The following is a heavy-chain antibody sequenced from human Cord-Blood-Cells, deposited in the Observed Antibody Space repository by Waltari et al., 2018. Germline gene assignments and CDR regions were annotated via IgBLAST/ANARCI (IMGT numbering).Heavy chain of an antibody. Sequence: QVQLVESGGGVVQPGRSLRLSCAASGFTFSSYAMHWVRQAPGKGLEWVAVISYDGSNKYYADSVKGRFTISRDNSKNTLYLQMNSLRAEDTAVYYCARGPSGSYIDYWGQGTLVTVSS. CDR1: GFTFSSYA. J-gene: IGHJ4*02. V-gene: IGHV3-30*04. D-gene: IGHD1-26*01. CDR3: ARGPSGSYIDY. CDR2: ISYDGSNK.